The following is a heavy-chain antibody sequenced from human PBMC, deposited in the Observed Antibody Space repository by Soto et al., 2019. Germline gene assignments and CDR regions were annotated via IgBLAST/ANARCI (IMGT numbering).Heavy chain of an antibody. CDR1: GFTFSSYA. Sequence: EVQLLESGGGLVQPGGSLRLSCAASGFTFSSYAMSWVRQAPGKGLEWVSAISGSGGSTYYADSVKGRFTVSRDNSKNTLYLQMNSLRAEDTAVYYCATPWTYSSGWKGDAFDIWGQGTMVTVSS. J-gene: IGHJ3*02. D-gene: IGHD6-19*01. V-gene: IGHV3-23*01. CDR3: ATPWTYSSGWKGDAFDI. CDR2: ISGSGGST.